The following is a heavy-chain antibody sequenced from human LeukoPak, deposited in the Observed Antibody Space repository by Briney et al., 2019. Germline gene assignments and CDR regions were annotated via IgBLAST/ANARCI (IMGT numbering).Heavy chain of an antibody. CDR3: ARGGAARLHFQN. D-gene: IGHD6-6*01. CDR2: IYHSGST. J-gene: IGHJ1*01. V-gene: IGHV4-59*13. Sequence: PSETLFLTSTVSGDSISTYYWNWIRRPPGKGLEWIGYIYHSGSTNYNPSLQSRVTISVDTSKNQFSLNLNSVTAADTAVYYCARGGAARLHFQNWGQGTLVTVSS. CDR1: GDSISTYY.